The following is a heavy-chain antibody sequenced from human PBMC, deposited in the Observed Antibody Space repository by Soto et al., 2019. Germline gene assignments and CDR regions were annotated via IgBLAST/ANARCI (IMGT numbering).Heavy chain of an antibody. J-gene: IGHJ6*02. Sequence: PSETLSLTCTVSGVSIGSSSAYWGWIRQPPGQGLEWIGTIYYSGSTYYNPSLSSRLIISVDTSKNQFSLKLSSVTAADTAVYYCARLLGVVVIEGYYPGMDVWGQGTTVTVSS. CDR3: ARLLGVVVIEGYYPGMDV. V-gene: IGHV4-39*01. CDR2: IYYSGST. CDR1: GVSIGSSSAY. D-gene: IGHD3-22*01.